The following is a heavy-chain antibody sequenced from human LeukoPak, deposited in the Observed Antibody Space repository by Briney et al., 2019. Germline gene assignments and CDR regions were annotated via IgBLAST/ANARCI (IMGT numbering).Heavy chain of an antibody. V-gene: IGHV4-34*01. CDR1: GGSFSDYY. Sequence: NPSETLSLTCAVYGGSFSDYYWSWIRQSPGKGLEWIGEINQSGSTNYNPSLKSRVTISVDTSKNHFSLKLSSVTAADTAVYYCARCPRQWLVRYYYYMDVWAKGPRSPSP. CDR2: INQSGST. D-gene: IGHD6-19*01. J-gene: IGHJ6*03. CDR3: ARCPRQWLVRYYYYMDV.